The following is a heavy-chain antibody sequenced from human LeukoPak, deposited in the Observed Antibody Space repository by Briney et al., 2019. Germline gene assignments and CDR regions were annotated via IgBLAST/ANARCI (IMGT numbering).Heavy chain of an antibody. J-gene: IGHJ4*02. V-gene: IGHV3-7*01. Sequence: GGSLRLSCAGSGFTFSSYWMSWVRQAPGKGLEWVANIKQGSSEKYYVDSVKGRFTISRDNAKNSLYLQMNSLRAEDTAVYYCARQDRWVRGVGLDYWGQGILVTVSS. D-gene: IGHD3-10*01. CDR1: GFTFSSYW. CDR3: ARQDRWVRGVGLDY. CDR2: IKQGSSEK.